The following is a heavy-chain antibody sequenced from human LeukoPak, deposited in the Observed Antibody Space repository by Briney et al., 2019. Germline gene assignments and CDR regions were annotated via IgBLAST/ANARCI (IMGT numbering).Heavy chain of an antibody. V-gene: IGHV4-34*01. CDR3: ASEPSATTGRDY. J-gene: IGHJ4*02. Sequence: PSETLSLTCAVSGGSFSGYYWSWIRQPPGKGLEWIGEINHSGSTNYNPSLKSRVTISVDTSKNQFSLKLSSVTAADTAVYYCASEPSATTGRDYWGQGTLVTVSS. CDR1: GGSFSGYY. CDR2: INHSGST. D-gene: IGHD4-17*01.